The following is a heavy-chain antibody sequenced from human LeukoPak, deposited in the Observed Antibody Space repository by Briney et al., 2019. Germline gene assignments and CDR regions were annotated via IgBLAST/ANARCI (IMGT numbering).Heavy chain of an antibody. CDR1: GYTFTSYY. CDR2: INPSGGST. Sequence: GASVTVSFKASGYTFTSYYMHWVRQAPCQGLEWMGIINPSGGSTSYAQKFQGRVTMTRDMSTSTVYMELSSLRSEDTAVYYCARAYGDTPARSITMVRGLPSLRPPFDPWGQGTLVTVSS. CDR3: ARAYGDTPARSITMVRGLPSLRPPFDP. D-gene: IGHD3-10*01. V-gene: IGHV1-46*01. J-gene: IGHJ5*02.